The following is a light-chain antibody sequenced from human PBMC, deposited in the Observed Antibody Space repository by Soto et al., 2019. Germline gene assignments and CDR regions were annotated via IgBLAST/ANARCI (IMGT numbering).Light chain of an antibody. J-gene: IGLJ2*01. CDR1: SSDVGGYNY. CDR2: EVS. Sequence: QSALTQPPSASGSPGQSVTISCTGTSSDVGGYNYVSRYQHHPGKAPKLMIFEVSQRPSGVPDRFSASKSGNTTSLTVSGLQAEDEGDYYCSSYGGSNNFVILGGGTKLTVL. V-gene: IGLV2-8*01. CDR3: SSYGGSNNFVI.